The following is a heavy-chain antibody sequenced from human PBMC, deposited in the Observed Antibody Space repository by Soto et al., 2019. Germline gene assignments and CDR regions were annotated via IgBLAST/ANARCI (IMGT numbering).Heavy chain of an antibody. V-gene: IGHV1-18*01. CDR1: GYTFTSYG. D-gene: IGHD6-6*01. J-gene: IGHJ5*02. Sequence: QVQLVQSGAEVKKPGASVKVSCKASGYTFTSYGISWVRQAPGQGLEWMGWISAYNGNTNYAQKLPGSVTMTTDTSTSTAYMEMRSLISDDTAVYFCARSSGSAYWFDPWGQGTLVPVSS. CDR3: ARSSGSAYWFDP. CDR2: ISAYNGNT.